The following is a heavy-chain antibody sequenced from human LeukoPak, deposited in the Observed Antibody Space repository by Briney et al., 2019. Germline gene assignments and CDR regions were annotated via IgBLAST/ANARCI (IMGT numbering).Heavy chain of an antibody. CDR2: IHYSGST. J-gene: IGHJ4*02. CDR3: VRTYPDCDY. Sequence: SETLSLTCNVSGGSISTTNYYWGWIRQPPGKGLEWLGNIHYSGSTYYNPSLQSRVTLSVDTSKNQFSLKLTSVTATDTAVYYCVRTYPDCDYWGQGTLVTVSS. D-gene: IGHD2-21*02. CDR1: GGSISTTNYY. V-gene: IGHV4-39*01.